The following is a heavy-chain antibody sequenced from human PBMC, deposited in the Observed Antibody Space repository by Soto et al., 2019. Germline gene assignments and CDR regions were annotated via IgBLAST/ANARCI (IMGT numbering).Heavy chain of an antibody. Sequence: GGSLRLSCAASGFTFSSYAMSWVRQVPGKGLEWVSAISGSGGSTYYADSVKGRFTISRDNSKNTLYLQMNSLRAEDTAVYYCAFSRYVFWSGYYPPDYYYYGMDVWGQGTTVTVSS. CDR2: ISGSGGST. J-gene: IGHJ6*02. CDR1: GFTFSSYA. V-gene: IGHV3-23*01. CDR3: AFSRYVFWSGYYPPDYYYYGMDV. D-gene: IGHD3-3*01.